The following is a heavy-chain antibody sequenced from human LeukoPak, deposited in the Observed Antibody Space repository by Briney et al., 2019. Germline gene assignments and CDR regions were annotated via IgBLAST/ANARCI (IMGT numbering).Heavy chain of an antibody. J-gene: IGHJ5*02. CDR3: TTEGYYYGPFDP. Sequence: SGRSLRLSCAASGFTFSNAWMSWVRQAPGKGLEWVGRIKSKTDGGTTDYAAPVKGRFTISRDDSKNTLYLQMNSLKTEDTAVYYCTTEGYYYGPFDPWGQGTLVTVSS. V-gene: IGHV3-15*01. CDR1: GFTFSNAW. CDR2: IKSKTDGGTT. D-gene: IGHD3-10*01.